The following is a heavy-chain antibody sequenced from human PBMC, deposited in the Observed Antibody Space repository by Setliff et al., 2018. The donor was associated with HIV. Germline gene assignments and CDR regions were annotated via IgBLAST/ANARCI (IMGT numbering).Heavy chain of an antibody. V-gene: IGHV3-7*01. CDR1: GFSFSNYW. Sequence: PGGSLRLSCAASGFSFSNYWMTWVRQAPGKGPEWVANIKQDGSTIDYADSVKGRFTISRDNANNMLYLQMNSLRAEDTAVYYCARIIAGVPYWGQGTLVTVSS. CDR3: ARIIAGVPY. D-gene: IGHD6-13*01. J-gene: IGHJ4*02. CDR2: IKQDGSTI.